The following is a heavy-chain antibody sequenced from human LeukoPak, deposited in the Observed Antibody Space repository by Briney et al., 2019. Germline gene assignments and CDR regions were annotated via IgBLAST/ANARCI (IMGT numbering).Heavy chain of an antibody. D-gene: IGHD1-26*01. Sequence: ASVKVSCKASGYTFTSYDINWVRQATGQGLEWMGWMNPNSGNTGYAQKLQGRVTMTTDTSTSAAYMELRSLRSDDTAVYYCAVGATSYYYYMDVWGKGTTVTVSS. CDR1: GYTFTSYD. CDR2: MNPNSGNT. J-gene: IGHJ6*03. V-gene: IGHV1-8*01. CDR3: AVGATSYYYYMDV.